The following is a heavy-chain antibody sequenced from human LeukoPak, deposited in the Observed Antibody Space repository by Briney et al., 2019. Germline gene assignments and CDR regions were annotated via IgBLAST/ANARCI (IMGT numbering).Heavy chain of an antibody. CDR2: ISAYNGNT. CDR3: ASSRHSYGPDFFDY. CDR1: GYTFTSYG. V-gene: IGHV1-18*01. D-gene: IGHD5-18*01. Sequence: ASVKVPCKASGYTFTSYGISWVRQAPGQGLEWVGWISAYNGNTDYAQKLQGRVTMTTDTSTSTAYMELRSLRSDDTAVYYCASSRHSYGPDFFDYWGQGTLVTVSS. J-gene: IGHJ4*02.